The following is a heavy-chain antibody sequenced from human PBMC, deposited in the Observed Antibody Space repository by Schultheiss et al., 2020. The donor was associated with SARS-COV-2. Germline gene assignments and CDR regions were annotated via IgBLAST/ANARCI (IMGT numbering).Heavy chain of an antibody. Sequence: GGSLRLSCAASGFTFSSYSMNWVRQAPGKGLEWVSGINWNGGSTGYADSVKGRFTISRDNAKNSLYLQMNSLRAEDTAVYYCASEGYCSSTSCYTGFDPWGQGTLVTVSS. V-gene: IGHV3-20*04. CDR3: ASEGYCSSTSCYTGFDP. J-gene: IGHJ5*02. CDR2: INWNGGST. CDR1: GFTFSSYS. D-gene: IGHD2-2*02.